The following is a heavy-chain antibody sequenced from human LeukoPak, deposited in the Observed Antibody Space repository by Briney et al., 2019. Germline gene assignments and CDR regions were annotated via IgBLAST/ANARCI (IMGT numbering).Heavy chain of an antibody. J-gene: IGHJ6*03. CDR2: INPNSGGT. CDR3: ARVMGVIQKGGYYMDV. Sequence: GASVKVSCKASGYTFTGYYMHWVRQAPGQGLEWMGWINPNSGGTNYAQKFQGRVTMTRDTSISTAYMELSSLRSDDTAVYYCARVMGVIQKGGYYMDVWGKGTTVTVSS. D-gene: IGHD2-21*01. CDR1: GYTFTGYY. V-gene: IGHV1-2*02.